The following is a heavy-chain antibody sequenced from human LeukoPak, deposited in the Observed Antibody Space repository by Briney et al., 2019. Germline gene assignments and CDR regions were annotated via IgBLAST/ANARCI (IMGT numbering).Heavy chain of an antibody. CDR3: AKDQRWESPHYLDS. V-gene: IGHV3-23*01. D-gene: IGHD1-26*01. CDR2: ISASGGST. Sequence: GGSLRLSCAASGFTFSSSAMSWVRQVPGKGLEWVSGISASGGSTYYADSVRGRFTISRDNSKNTLYVQMNSLRDEDTAVYYYAKDQRWESPHYLDSWGQGTLVTVSS. CDR1: GFTFSSSA. J-gene: IGHJ4*02.